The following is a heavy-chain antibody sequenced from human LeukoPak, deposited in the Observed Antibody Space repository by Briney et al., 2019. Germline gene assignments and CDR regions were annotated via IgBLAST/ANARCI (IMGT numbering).Heavy chain of an antibody. CDR2: INPGGGST. Sequence: ASVKVPCKASGYTFSNNYIHWVRQAPGQGLEWMGIINPGGGSTKYAQKFQGRLTMTRDTSTRTVYLELSSLRTEDTAVHYCARDSAMVRGVVPYYYAMDVGGQGTTVTVSS. D-gene: IGHD3-10*01. V-gene: IGHV1-46*01. CDR1: GYTFSNNY. J-gene: IGHJ6*02. CDR3: ARDSAMVRGVVPYYYAMDV.